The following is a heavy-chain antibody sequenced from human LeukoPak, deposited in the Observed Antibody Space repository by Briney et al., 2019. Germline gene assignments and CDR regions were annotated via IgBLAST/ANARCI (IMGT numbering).Heavy chain of an antibody. CDR1: GFTFRSYA. J-gene: IGHJ4*02. Sequence: GGSLRLSCAASGFTFRSYAMSWVRQAPGKGLERVSTINSYGAYTYYADSVRGRFTISRDNSKNTLYLQMNSLRAEVTAVFYCAKRDSSGSYYFDYWGQGTLVTVSS. D-gene: IGHD3-22*01. V-gene: IGHV3-23*01. CDR2: INSYGAYT. CDR3: AKRDSSGSYYFDY.